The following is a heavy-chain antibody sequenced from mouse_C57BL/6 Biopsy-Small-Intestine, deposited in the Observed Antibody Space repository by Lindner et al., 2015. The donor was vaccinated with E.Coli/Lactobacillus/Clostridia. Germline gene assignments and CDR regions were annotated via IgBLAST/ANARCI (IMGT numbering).Heavy chain of an antibody. D-gene: IGHD4-1*01. Sequence: SVKVSCKASGYTFDNSAMHWVRQAPGQRLEWMGWINAGNGNTKYSQKFQDRVTMTRDTSASTVYMDLSSLRAEDTAVYYCARGGLWEPVDYWGQGTLVTVSS. V-gene: IGHV1-84*02. J-gene: IGHJ4*01. CDR3: ARGGLWEPVDY. CDR2: INAGNGNT. CDR1: GYTFDNSA.